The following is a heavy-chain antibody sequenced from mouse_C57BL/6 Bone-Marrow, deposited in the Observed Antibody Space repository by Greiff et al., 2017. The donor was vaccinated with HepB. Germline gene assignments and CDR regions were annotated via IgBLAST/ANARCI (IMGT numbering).Heavy chain of an antibody. Sequence: EVMLVESGGGLVQPGGSLKLSCAASGFTFSDYYMYWVRQTPEKRLEWVAYISNGGGSTYYPDTVKGRFTISRDNAKNTLYLQMSRLKSEDTAMYYCAREDGYWYFDVWGTGTTVTVSS. V-gene: IGHV5-12*01. CDR1: GFTFSDYY. D-gene: IGHD2-3*01. J-gene: IGHJ1*03. CDR3: AREDGYWYFDV. CDR2: ISNGGGST.